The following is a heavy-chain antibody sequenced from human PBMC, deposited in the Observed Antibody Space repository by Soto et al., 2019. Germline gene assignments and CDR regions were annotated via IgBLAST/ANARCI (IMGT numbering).Heavy chain of an antibody. J-gene: IGHJ6*02. V-gene: IGHV4-4*07. D-gene: IGHD2-2*01. CDR3: SRVGCSNSNCQTRGMDV. Sequence: QVQLQEAGPGLVRPSETLYLICNVSGGPISNYYWSWVRQTAGKGLEWVGRIYSDGATNYSPSLKGRVFMSLDMSGNQFSLQLNSVTAADTAVYYCSRVGCSNSNCQTRGMDVWGQGTTVTVSS. CDR1: GGPISNYY. CDR2: IYSDGAT.